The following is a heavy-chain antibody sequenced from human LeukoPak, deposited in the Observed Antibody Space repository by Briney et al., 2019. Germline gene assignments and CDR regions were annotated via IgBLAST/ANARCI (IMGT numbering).Heavy chain of an antibody. CDR3: SRNRYCYDSGAYYEIVY. D-gene: IGHD3-22*01. Sequence: GGALRLSCAASGRIFSSYDMNWVRQAPRKGLEGVSYISSSGSTIYYADSVKRRFTISRDNAKNSQFLQMNSLISDGTAAYYCSRNRYCYDSGAYYEIVYWGQGTLVTVSS. CDR2: ISSSGSTI. CDR1: GRIFSSYD. J-gene: IGHJ4*02. V-gene: IGHV3-48*03.